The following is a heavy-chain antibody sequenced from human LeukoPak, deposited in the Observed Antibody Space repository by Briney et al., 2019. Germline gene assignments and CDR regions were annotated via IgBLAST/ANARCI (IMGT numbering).Heavy chain of an antibody. CDR1: GYTFTGYY. CDR2: INPNSGGT. Sequence: ASVKVSCKASGYTFTGYYMHWVRQAPGQGLEWMGWINPNSGGTNYAQKFQGRVTMTRDTSISTAYMELSRLRSDDTAVYYCARVNGDDCSGDCPPGYWGQGTLVTVSS. V-gene: IGHV1-2*02. D-gene: IGHD2-21*02. CDR3: ARVNGDDCSGDCPPGY. J-gene: IGHJ4*02.